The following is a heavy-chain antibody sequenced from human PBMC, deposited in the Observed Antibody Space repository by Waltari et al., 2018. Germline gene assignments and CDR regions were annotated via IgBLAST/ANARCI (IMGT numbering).Heavy chain of an antibody. CDR1: GFIFSNNA. V-gene: IGHV3-30*01. CDR3: ARGYCATNTCFGYFDY. Sequence: QVQLVESGGGVVQPGRSLRLSCTASGFIFSNNAMHWVRQTPGKGLGWVAVISYDASNQYDADSVKGRFTISRDNSKDTLYLQVNSLRTEDTAIYYCARGYCATNTCFGYFDYWGQGTPVTVSS. CDR2: ISYDASNQ. J-gene: IGHJ4*02. D-gene: IGHD2-8*01.